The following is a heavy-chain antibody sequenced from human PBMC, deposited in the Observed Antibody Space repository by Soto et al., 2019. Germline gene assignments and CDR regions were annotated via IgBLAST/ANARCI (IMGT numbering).Heavy chain of an antibody. CDR1: GYSFTSYW. Sequence: GESLKISCKGSGYSFTSYWIGWVRQMPGKGLEWMGIIYPGDSDTRYSPSFQGQVTISADKSISTAYLQWSSLKASDTAMYYCARLHYDFWSGYSRNYYYYYGMDVWGQGTTVTVSS. CDR2: IYPGDSDT. J-gene: IGHJ6*02. CDR3: ARLHYDFWSGYSRNYYYYYGMDV. V-gene: IGHV5-51*01. D-gene: IGHD3-3*01.